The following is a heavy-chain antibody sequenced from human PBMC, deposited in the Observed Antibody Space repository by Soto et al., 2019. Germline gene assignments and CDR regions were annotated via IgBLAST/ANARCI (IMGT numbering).Heavy chain of an antibody. CDR1: GFTFSDAY. CDR3: AKTVGLGPFGHFTV. D-gene: IGHD1-26*01. Sequence: PGGSLRLSCAASGFTFSDAYMSWIRQAPGKGLEGVSYISHTSHYMKYSDSVEGRFTVSRDNAKNSLYLHMNSLRAEDTAVYYCAKTVGLGPFGHFTVWGRGTLVIVSS. J-gene: IGHJ2*01. V-gene: IGHV3-11*03. CDR2: ISHTSHYM.